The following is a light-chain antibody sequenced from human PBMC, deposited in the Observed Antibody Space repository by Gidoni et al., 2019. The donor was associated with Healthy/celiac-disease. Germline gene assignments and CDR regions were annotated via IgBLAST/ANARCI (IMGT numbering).Light chain of an antibody. CDR1: QSVSSY. CDR2: DAS. Sequence: ELVLTQSPATLSLSPGERATLSCRASQSVSSYLAWYQQKPGQAPRLLIYDASNRATGSPARFSGSGSGTDFTLTISSLEPEDFAVYYCQQRSNWPTFXGXTKVEIK. V-gene: IGKV3-11*01. CDR3: QQRSNWPT. J-gene: IGKJ4*01.